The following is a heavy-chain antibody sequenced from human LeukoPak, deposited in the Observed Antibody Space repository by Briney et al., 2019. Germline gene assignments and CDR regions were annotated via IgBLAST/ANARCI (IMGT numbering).Heavy chain of an antibody. J-gene: IGHJ5*02. CDR2: ISGSGGSR. D-gene: IGHD2-2*02. V-gene: IGHV3-23*01. Sequence: GGSLRLSCAASGFTFSSYAMSWVRQAPGKGLEWVSAISGSGGSRYYADSVKGRFTISRDNSKNTLYLQMNSLRAEDTAVYYCAKEAGVDCSSTSCYRAPRWFDPWGQGTLVTVSS. CDR1: GFTFSSYA. CDR3: AKEAGVDCSSTSCYRAPRWFDP.